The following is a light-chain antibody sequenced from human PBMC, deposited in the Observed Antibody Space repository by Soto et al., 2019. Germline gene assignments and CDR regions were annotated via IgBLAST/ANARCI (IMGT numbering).Light chain of an antibody. CDR3: QQRTNWPRSFT. CDR2: DTS. Sequence: EIVMTQSPATLSLSPGERATLSCRASQSVSSYLAWYQQKPGQAPRLLIYDTSKRATGIPARFSGSGSGTDFTLTISSLEPEDFAVYYCQQRTNWPRSFTFGPGTKVDIK. J-gene: IGKJ3*01. CDR1: QSVSSY. V-gene: IGKV3-11*01.